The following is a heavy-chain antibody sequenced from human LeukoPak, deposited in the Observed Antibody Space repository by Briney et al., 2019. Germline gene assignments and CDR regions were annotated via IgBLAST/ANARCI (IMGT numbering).Heavy chain of an antibody. Sequence: GESLKISCKGSGYSFTSYWIGWVRQMPGKGLEWMGTIYPGDSDTRYSPSFQGQVTISADKSISTAYLQWSSLKASDTAMYYCARRVFYSSGYPEYYFDYWGQGTLVTVSS. CDR2: IYPGDSDT. CDR1: GYSFTSYW. CDR3: ARRVFYSSGYPEYYFDY. V-gene: IGHV5-51*01. J-gene: IGHJ4*02. D-gene: IGHD3-22*01.